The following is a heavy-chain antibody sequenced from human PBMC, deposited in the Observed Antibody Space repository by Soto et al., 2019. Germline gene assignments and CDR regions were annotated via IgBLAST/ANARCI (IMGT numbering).Heavy chain of an antibody. CDR2: ISGSGGST. V-gene: IGHV3-23*01. D-gene: IGHD3-22*01. CDR1: GFTFSSYA. Sequence: GGSLRLSCAASGFTFSSYAMSWVRQAPGKGLEWVSAISGSGGSTYYADSVKGRFTISRDNSKNTLYLQMNSLRAEDTAVYYCXKGGDYYDSSGQYYFDYWGQGTLVTVSS. CDR3: XKGGDYYDSSGQYYFDY. J-gene: IGHJ4*02.